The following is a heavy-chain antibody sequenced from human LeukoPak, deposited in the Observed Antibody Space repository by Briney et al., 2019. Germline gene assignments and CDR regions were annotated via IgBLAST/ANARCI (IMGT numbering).Heavy chain of an antibody. Sequence: SETLSLTCTVSGGSISSYYWSWIRQPPGKGLEWIGYIYYSGSTNYNPSLKSRVTISVDTSKNQFSLKLSYVTAADTAVYYCASTLHGDYPSWGQGTLVTVSS. D-gene: IGHD4-17*01. CDR3: ASTLHGDYPS. J-gene: IGHJ4*02. CDR1: GGSISSYY. V-gene: IGHV4-59*01. CDR2: IYYSGST.